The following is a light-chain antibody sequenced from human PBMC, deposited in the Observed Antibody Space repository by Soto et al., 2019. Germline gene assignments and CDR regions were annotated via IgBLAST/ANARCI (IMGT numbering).Light chain of an antibody. V-gene: IGKV1-5*01. Sequence: DIQMTQSPSTLSASVGDRATITCRASQSISNWLAWYQQKPGKAPKLLIYDASSLESGVPSRFSGSGSGTEFTLTISSLQPDDFATYCCQQYNSYSPAFGQGTKVEIK. J-gene: IGKJ1*01. CDR2: DAS. CDR3: QQYNSYSPA. CDR1: QSISNW.